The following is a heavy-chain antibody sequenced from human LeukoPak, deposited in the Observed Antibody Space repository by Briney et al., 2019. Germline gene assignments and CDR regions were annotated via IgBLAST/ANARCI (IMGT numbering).Heavy chain of an antibody. D-gene: IGHD6-13*01. Sequence: GASVKVSCKASGYTFTSYGISWVRQAPGQGLEWMGWISAYNGNTNYAQKLQGRVTMTTDTSTSTAYMELRSLRSDDTAVYYCARVGVEEQQLVAVTYYFDYWSQGTLVTVSS. CDR1: GYTFTSYG. J-gene: IGHJ4*02. V-gene: IGHV1-18*01. CDR2: ISAYNGNT. CDR3: ARVGVEEQQLVAVTYYFDY.